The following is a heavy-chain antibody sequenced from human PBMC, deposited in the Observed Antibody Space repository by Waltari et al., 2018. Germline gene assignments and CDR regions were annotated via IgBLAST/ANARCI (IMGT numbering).Heavy chain of an antibody. J-gene: IGHJ4*02. Sequence: QVQLQESGPGLVKPSETLSLTCTVSGGSIRRYYWSWTRQPPGKGLEWFGYIDYSGSTNYNPSLKSRVTISVDTSKNQFSLKLSAVTAADTAVYYCARVAPRGSGLDYWGQGTLVTVSS. D-gene: IGHD2-15*01. CDR2: IDYSGST. CDR3: ARVAPRGSGLDY. CDR1: GGSIRRYY. V-gene: IGHV4-59*01.